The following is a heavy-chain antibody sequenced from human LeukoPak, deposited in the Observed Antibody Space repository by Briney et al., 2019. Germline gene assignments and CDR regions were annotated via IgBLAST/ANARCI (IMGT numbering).Heavy chain of an antibody. V-gene: IGHV1-18*01. CDR1: GYTFTSYG. CDR3: ARPDYYYGSGSYTYYFDY. D-gene: IGHD3-10*01. Sequence: ASVKVSCKASGYTFTSYGISWVRQAPGQGLEWMGWISDYNGNTNYAQKLQGRVTMTTDTSTSTAYMELRSLRSDDTAVYYCARPDYYYGSGSYTYYFDYWGQGTLVTVSS. CDR2: ISDYNGNT. J-gene: IGHJ4*02.